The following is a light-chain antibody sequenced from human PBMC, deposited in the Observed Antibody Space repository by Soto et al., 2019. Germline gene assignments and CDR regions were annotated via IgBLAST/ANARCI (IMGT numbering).Light chain of an antibody. Sequence: QSVLTQPASVSGSPGQSITISCTGTSSDVGSYKYVSWYQQHTGKAPKLMIYDVSNRPSGVSNRFSGSKSGNTASLTISGLQAEDEADYYCSSYTTSSTLSVFGTGTKVTVL. CDR2: DVS. CDR3: SSYTTSSTLSV. CDR1: SSDVGSYKY. J-gene: IGLJ1*01. V-gene: IGLV2-14*01.